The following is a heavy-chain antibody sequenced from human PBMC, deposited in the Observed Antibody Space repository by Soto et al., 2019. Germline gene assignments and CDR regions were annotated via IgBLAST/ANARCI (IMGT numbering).Heavy chain of an antibody. CDR2: IYYSGNT. V-gene: IGHV4-30-4*02. CDR1: GRSISSVNYY. Sequence: PSETLSLTCTVSGRSISSVNYYWSWIRQPPGKGLEWIGYIYYSGNTYYNPSLKSQVTISVDTSKNQFSLKLSSVTAADTAVYYCARAYCGGDCYPQTLNYYYYGMDVWGQGTTVTVSS. CDR3: ARAYCGGDCYPQTLNYYYYGMDV. J-gene: IGHJ6*02. D-gene: IGHD2-21*02.